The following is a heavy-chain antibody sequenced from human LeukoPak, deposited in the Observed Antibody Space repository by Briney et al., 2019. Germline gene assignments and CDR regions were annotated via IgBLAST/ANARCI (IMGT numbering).Heavy chain of an antibody. CDR2: ISNSGGST. J-gene: IGHJ4*02. CDR1: GFTFPSYA. V-gene: IGHV3-23*01. D-gene: IGHD2-8*02. Sequence: GGSLRLSCAASGFTFPSYAMSWVRQAPGKGLEWVSVISNSGGSTWYADSVKGRFTISRDNSKNTLSLQMDSLRAEDSAVYYCAPDLRGSDWWVDYWGQGTLVTVSS. CDR3: APDLRGSDWWVDY.